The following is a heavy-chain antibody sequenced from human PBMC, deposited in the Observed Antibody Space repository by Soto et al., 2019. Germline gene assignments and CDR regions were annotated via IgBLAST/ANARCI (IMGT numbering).Heavy chain of an antibody. CDR3: AKYNYYYGMDG. D-gene: IGHD5-12*01. V-gene: IGHV1-2*02. Sequence: GPSVKVSCKASGYTFTGYYMHWVRPAPGQGPGWMGWLNPNSGGTNYAQKFQGRVTMTRDTSISTAYMELSRLRSDDTAVYYCAKYNYYYGMDGWGQGTTVTVS. CDR1: GYTFTGYY. J-gene: IGHJ6*02. CDR2: LNPNSGGT.